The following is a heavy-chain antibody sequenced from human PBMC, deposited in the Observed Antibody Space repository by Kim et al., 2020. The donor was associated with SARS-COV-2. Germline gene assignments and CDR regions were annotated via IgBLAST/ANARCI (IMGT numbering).Heavy chain of an antibody. CDR3: ANFALSGSYYIGFDY. D-gene: IGHD3-10*01. Sequence: GGSLRLSCVASGFTVSSYGMHWVRQAPGKGLEWVAVISYDGSNKYYADSVKGRFTISRDNSKNTLYLQMNSLTTEDTAVYYCANFALSGSYYIGFDYWG. CDR2: ISYDGSNK. J-gene: IGHJ4*01. CDR1: GFTVSSYG. V-gene: IGHV3-30*18.